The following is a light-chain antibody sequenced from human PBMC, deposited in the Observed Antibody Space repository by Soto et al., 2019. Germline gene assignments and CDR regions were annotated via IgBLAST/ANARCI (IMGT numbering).Light chain of an antibody. Sequence: AIRMTQSPSSFSASTGDRVTITCRASQGISSYLAWYQQKPGKAPKLLIYAASTLQSGVPSRFSGSGSETDFTLTISCLQSEDFATYYCQQYYSYPLTFGQGTRPEI. V-gene: IGKV1-8*01. CDR1: QGISSY. CDR3: QQYYSYPLT. J-gene: IGKJ5*01. CDR2: AAS.